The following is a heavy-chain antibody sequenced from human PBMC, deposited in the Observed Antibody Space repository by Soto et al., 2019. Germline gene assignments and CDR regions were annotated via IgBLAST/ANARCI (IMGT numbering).Heavy chain of an antibody. CDR3: ARDMHAGFTHYFDP. CDR1: GGSFTSNNW. CDR2: IYRTGST. J-gene: IGHJ5*02. D-gene: IGHD1-26*01. Sequence: SETLSLTCAVSGGSFTSNNWWTWVRQPPGQGLEWIGEIYRTGSTNYNPSLKSRVTISLDKSENQFSLKVTSLTAADTAVYYCARDMHAGFTHYFDPWGQGTLVTVSS. V-gene: IGHV4-4*02.